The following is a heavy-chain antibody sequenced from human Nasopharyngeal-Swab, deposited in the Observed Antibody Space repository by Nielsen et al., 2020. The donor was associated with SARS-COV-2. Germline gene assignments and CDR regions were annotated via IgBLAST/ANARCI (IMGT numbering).Heavy chain of an antibody. Sequence: SETLSLTCTVSGGSVSSGSYYWSWIRQPPGKGLEWIGYIYYSGSTNYNPSLQSRVTISVDTSKNQFSLKLSSVTAADTAVYYCARLESITIFGVVIPTGAFDIWGQGTMVTVSS. V-gene: IGHV4-61*01. CDR1: GGSVSSGSYY. D-gene: IGHD3-3*01. CDR3: ARLESITIFGVVIPTGAFDI. J-gene: IGHJ3*02. CDR2: IYYSGST.